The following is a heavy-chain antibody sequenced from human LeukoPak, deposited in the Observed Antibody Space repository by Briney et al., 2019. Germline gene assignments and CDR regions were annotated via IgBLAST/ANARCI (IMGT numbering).Heavy chain of an antibody. CDR3: VRSSMAAAGPFDY. D-gene: IGHD6-13*01. Sequence: GGSLRLSCAASGFTFSSYGMHWVRQAPGKGLECVIVIWYDGSNKYYADSVKGRFTISRGNSKNTLYLQMNSLRAEDTAVYYCVRSSMAAAGPFDYWGQGILVTVSS. CDR2: IWYDGSNK. J-gene: IGHJ4*02. V-gene: IGHV3-33*01. CDR1: GFTFSSYG.